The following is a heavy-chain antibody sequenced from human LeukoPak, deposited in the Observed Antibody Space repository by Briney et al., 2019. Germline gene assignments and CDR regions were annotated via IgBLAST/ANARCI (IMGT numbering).Heavy chain of an antibody. J-gene: IGHJ4*02. CDR3: AKSPGQTRTQREMATIVGGTYYFDY. D-gene: IGHD5-24*01. CDR1: GFTFSSYA. Sequence: PGGSLRLSCAASGFTFSSYAMSWVRQAPGKGLEWVSAISGSGGSTYYADSVKGRFTISRDNSKNTLYLQMNSLRAEDTAVYYCAKSPGQTRTQREMATIVGGTYYFDYWGQGTLVTVSS. V-gene: IGHV3-23*01. CDR2: ISGSGGST.